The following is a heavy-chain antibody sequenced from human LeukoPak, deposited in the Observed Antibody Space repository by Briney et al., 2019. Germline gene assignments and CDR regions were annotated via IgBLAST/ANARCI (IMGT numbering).Heavy chain of an antibody. D-gene: IGHD4-17*01. V-gene: IGHV1-18*01. CDR3: ARDKGMNGDYVGFDY. CDR1: GYTFTNYG. CDR2: ISGYNGNT. Sequence: ASVKVSCKASGYTFTNYGISWVRQAPGQGLEWMGWISGYNGNTNYAQKFQGRITMTTDTSTSTGYMELSRLRSDDTAVYYCARDKGMNGDYVGFDYWGQGTLVTVSS. J-gene: IGHJ4*02.